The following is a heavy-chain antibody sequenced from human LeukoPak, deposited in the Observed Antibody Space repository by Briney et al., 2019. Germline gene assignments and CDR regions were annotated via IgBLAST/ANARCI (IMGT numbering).Heavy chain of an antibody. V-gene: IGHV4-38-2*02. CDR1: GYSISSGYY. D-gene: IGHD3-9*01. CDR3: AREMGGYFDWFLHDAFDI. J-gene: IGHJ3*02. Sequence: SETLSLTCTVSGYSISSGYYWGWIRQPPGKGLEWIGYIYHSGSTYYNPSLKSRVTISVDRSKNQFSLKLSSVTAADTAVYYCAREMGGYFDWFLHDAFDIWGQGTMVTVSS. CDR2: IYHSGST.